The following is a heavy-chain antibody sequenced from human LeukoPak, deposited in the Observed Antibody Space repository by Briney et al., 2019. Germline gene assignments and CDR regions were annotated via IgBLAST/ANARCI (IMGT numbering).Heavy chain of an antibody. CDR2: ISSSSSYI. J-gene: IGHJ6*02. CDR3: ARDTSRMDGILTGYANRYYYYYGMDV. V-gene: IGHV3-21*01. D-gene: IGHD3-9*01. CDR1: GFTFSSYS. Sequence: PGGSLRLSCAASGFTFSSYSMNWVRQAPGKGLEWVSSISSSSSYIYYADSVKGRFTISRDNAKNSLYLQMNSLRAEDTAVYYCARDTSRMDGILTGYANRYYYYYGMDVWGQGTTVTVSS.